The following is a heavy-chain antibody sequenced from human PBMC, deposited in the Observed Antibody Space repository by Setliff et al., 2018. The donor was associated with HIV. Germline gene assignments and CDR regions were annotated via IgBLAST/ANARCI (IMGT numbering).Heavy chain of an antibody. CDR2: VYTSGNT. Sequence: SETLSLTCTVSGASINNYYWNWIRESPGKGLEWIGYVYTSGNTNYNPSLKSRVTISLDTSRNQLSLKLTSVTAADTAVYYCAKARRVADFDYWGQGTLVTVSS. J-gene: IGHJ4*02. CDR3: AKARRVADFDY. V-gene: IGHV4-4*09. D-gene: IGHD2-15*01. CDR1: GASINNYY.